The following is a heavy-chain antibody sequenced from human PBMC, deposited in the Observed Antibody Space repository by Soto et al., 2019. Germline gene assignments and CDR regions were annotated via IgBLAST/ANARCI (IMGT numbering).Heavy chain of an antibody. CDR1: GGSISSSSYY. D-gene: IGHD6-19*01. J-gene: IGHJ4*02. CDR3: ASLQQRGYSSGWYYFDY. CDR2: IYYSGST. V-gene: IGHV4-39*01. Sequence: SETLSLTCTVSGGSISSSSYYWGWIRQPPGKGLEWIGSIYYSGSTYYNPSLKSRVTISVDTSKNQFSLKLSSVTAADTAVYYCASLQQRGYSSGWYYFDYWGQGTLVTVSS.